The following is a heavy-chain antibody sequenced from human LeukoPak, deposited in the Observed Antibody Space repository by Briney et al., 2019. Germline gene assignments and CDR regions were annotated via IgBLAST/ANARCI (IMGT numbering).Heavy chain of an antibody. CDR3: AKRGVVIRVILVGFHKEANYFDS. J-gene: IGHJ4*02. D-gene: IGHD3-22*01. Sequence: PGGSLRLCCAVSGVTLSNYGMSWVRQAPGKGLEWVAGISGSGGSTNYADSVKGRFTISRDSPKNTLYLQMNSLRAEDTAVYLCAKRGVVIRVILVGFHKEANYFDSWGQGALVTVSS. CDR1: GVTLSNYG. V-gene: IGHV3-23*01. CDR2: ISGSGGST.